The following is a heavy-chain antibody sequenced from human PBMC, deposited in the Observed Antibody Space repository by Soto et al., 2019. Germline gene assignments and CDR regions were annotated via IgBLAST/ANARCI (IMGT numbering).Heavy chain of an antibody. D-gene: IGHD3-9*01. J-gene: IGHJ4*02. V-gene: IGHV3-33*01. CDR2: IWYDGSNK. Sequence: GGSLRLSCAASGFTLSSYGMHWVRQAPGKGLEWVAVIWYDGSNKYYADSVKGRFTISRDNSKNTLYLQMNSLRAEDTAVYYCARRKYGDFDWPDPLDYWGQGTLVTVSS. CDR1: GFTLSSYG. CDR3: ARRKYGDFDWPDPLDY.